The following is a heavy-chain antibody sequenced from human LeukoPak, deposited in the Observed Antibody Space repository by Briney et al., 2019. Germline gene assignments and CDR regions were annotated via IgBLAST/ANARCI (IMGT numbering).Heavy chain of an antibody. V-gene: IGHV3-23*01. CDR1: GFTFSSYG. D-gene: IGHD3-22*01. J-gene: IGHJ4*02. Sequence: GGSLRLSCAASGFTFSSYGMSWVRQAPGKGLEWVSAISGSGGSTYYADSVKGRFTISRDNSKNTLYLQMNSLRAEDTAVYYCAKGPAMIVVTIGGFDYWGQGTLVTVSS. CDR3: AKGPAMIVVTIGGFDY. CDR2: ISGSGGST.